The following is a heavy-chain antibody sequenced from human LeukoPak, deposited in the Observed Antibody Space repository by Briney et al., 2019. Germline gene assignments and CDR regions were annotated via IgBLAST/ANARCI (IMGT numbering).Heavy chain of an antibody. CDR3: TTELDVRPNHY. V-gene: IGHV3-15*01. Sequence: GGTLRLSCAASGFTFSSYGMSWVRQAPGKGLEWVGRIKRKSDGGTTDYAAPVKGRFTISRDDSKNTLYLQMNSLKSEDTAVYYCTTELDVRPNHYWGQGTLVTVSS. J-gene: IGHJ4*02. CDR2: IKRKSDGGTT. D-gene: IGHD1-14*01. CDR1: GFTFSSYG.